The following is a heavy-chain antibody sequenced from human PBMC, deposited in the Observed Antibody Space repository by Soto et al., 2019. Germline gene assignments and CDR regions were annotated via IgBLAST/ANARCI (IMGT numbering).Heavy chain of an antibody. V-gene: IGHV1-46*01. Sequence: GASVKVSCKASGYTFTSYYMHWVRQAPGQRLEWMGIINPSGGSTSYAQKFQGRVTMTRDTSTSTVYMELSSLRSEGTAVYYCARDQRGILEWLVLGMDVWGQGTTVTVSS. CDR2: INPSGGST. J-gene: IGHJ6*02. CDR3: ARDQRGILEWLVLGMDV. D-gene: IGHD3-3*01. CDR1: GYTFTSYY.